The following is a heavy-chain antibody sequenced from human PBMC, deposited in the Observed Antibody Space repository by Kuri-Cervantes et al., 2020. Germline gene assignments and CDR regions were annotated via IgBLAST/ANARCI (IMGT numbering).Heavy chain of an antibody. Sequence: GSLRLSCTASGFTFGDYAMSWVRQAPGKGLEWIGEIHHHGTTNSNPSLKSRVSISVDTSKNQFSLKVNSVTAADTAVYYCARHGVVMTYGGLDYWGQGTLVTVSS. CDR2: IHHHGTT. D-gene: IGHD3-16*01. J-gene: IGHJ4*02. CDR1: GFTFGDYA. V-gene: IGHV4-34*01. CDR3: ARHGVVMTYGGLDY.